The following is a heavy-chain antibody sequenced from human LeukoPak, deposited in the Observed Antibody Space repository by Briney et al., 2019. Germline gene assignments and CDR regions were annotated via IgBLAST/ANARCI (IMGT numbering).Heavy chain of an antibody. J-gene: IGHJ4*02. CDR2: IRSKANSYAT. V-gene: IGHV3-73*01. D-gene: IGHD3-16*01. Sequence: GGSLRLSCAASGFTFSGSAMHWVRQASGKGLEWVGRIRSKANSYATAYAASVRGRFTISRDDSKNTAYLQMNSLKTEDTAVYYCSMGSAWGSVDYWGQGTLVTVSS. CDR3: SMGSAWGSVDY. CDR1: GFTFSGSA.